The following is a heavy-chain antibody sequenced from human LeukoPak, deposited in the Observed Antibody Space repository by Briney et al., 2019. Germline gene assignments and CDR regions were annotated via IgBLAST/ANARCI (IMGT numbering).Heavy chain of an antibody. CDR1: GYTFTGYY. Sequence: ASVKVSCKASGYTFTGYYMHWVRQAPGQGLEWMGWISAYNGNTNYAQKLQGRVTMTTDTSTSTAYMELRSLRSDDTAVYYCAREGKIAAADNYYYYYYMDVWGKGTTATVSS. CDR2: ISAYNGNT. J-gene: IGHJ6*03. D-gene: IGHD6-13*01. CDR3: AREGKIAAADNYYYYYYMDV. V-gene: IGHV1-18*04.